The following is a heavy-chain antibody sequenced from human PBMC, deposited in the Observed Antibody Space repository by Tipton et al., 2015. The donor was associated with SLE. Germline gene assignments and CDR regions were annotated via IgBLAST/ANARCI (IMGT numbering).Heavy chain of an antibody. D-gene: IGHD3-10*01. V-gene: IGHV4-59*12. CDR1: GGSISSYY. Sequence: TLSLTCTVSGGSISSYYWSWIRQPPGKGLEWIGYNYDSGSTNYNPSLKSRVTISVDTSKNHFSLKLSSVTAADTAVYYCAREGDVVPFDYWGQGTLVTVSS. J-gene: IGHJ4*02. CDR2: NYDSGST. CDR3: AREGDVVPFDY.